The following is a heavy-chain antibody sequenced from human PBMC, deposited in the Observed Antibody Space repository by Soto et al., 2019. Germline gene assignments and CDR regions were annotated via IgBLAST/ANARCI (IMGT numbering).Heavy chain of an antibody. CDR2: ISGSGGST. CDR1: GFTFSNYA. D-gene: IGHD1-1*01. Sequence: EVRLLESGGGLVQPGGSLRRSCAASGFTFSNYAVTWVRQAPGKGLEWVSTISGSGGSTYYADSVEGRFTISRDHSNNTLYLPMNRLRAEDTAVYYCAKGKGIRGYDRAYWGQGTLVTFSS. J-gene: IGHJ4*02. CDR3: AKGKGIRGYDRAY. V-gene: IGHV3-23*01.